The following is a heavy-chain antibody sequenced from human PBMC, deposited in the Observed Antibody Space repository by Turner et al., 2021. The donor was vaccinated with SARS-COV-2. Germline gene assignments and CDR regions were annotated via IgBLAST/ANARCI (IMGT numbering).Heavy chain of an antibody. CDR1: GFPFSSYG. CDR2: IWYNGSNK. J-gene: IGHJ4*02. CDR3: ATHIGNFPRGYFDS. D-gene: IGHD2-21*01. V-gene: IGHV3-33*01. Sequence: QVQLMQSVGGVVQHGRSHTLSVTASGFPFSSYGMHGARQTPGKGLERVAVIWYNGSNKYYAGSVKGRFTISRDKSKNTLYLQIDGLRAEDTALYYCATHIGNFPRGYFDSWGQGTLVTVSS.